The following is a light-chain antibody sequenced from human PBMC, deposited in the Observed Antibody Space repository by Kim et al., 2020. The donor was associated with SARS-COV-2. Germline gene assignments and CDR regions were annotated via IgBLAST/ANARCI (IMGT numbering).Light chain of an antibody. CDR1: QSINNA. J-gene: IGKJ4*01. Sequence: SAYVGDRVTITCRASQSINNALAWYQQKPGRAPKLLIYDASSLESWVPSRFSGSGSGAEFTLTISSLQPEDSATYYCQQYNRYCTFGGGTKVDIK. CDR3: QQYNRYCT. CDR2: DAS. V-gene: IGKV1-5*01.